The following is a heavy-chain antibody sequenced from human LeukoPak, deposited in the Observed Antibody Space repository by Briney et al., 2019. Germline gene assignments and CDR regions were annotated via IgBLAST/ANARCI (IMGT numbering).Heavy chain of an antibody. Sequence: ASVKVSCKASGYTFTSYDINWVRQATGQGLEWMGWMNPNSGNTGYAQKFQGRVTMTRNTSISTAYMELSSLRSEDTAVYYCASFLTAAGTKYYYYYGMDVWGQGTTVTVSS. J-gene: IGHJ6*02. CDR3: ASFLTAAGTKYYYYYGMDV. CDR1: GYTFTSYD. D-gene: IGHD6-13*01. V-gene: IGHV1-8*01. CDR2: MNPNSGNT.